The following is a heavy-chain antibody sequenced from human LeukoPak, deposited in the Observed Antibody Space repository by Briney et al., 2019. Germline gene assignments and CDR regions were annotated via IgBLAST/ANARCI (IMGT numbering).Heavy chain of an antibody. CDR2: IYYSGST. V-gene: IGHV4-59*01. J-gene: IGHJ5*02. CDR3: ARGGNWFDT. CDR1: GGSISSFY. Sequence: SETLSLTCTVSGGSISSFYWSWIRQPPGKGLEWIGYIYYSGSTNYNPSLKSRVTISVDTSKNQFSLKLNSVTAADTAVYYCARGGNWFDTWGQGTLVTVSS.